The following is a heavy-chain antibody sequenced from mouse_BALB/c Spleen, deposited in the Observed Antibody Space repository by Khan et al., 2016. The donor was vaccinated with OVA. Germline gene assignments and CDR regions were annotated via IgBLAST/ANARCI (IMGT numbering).Heavy chain of an antibody. Sequence: QVQLQQSGAELVRPESSVKMSCRAAGYTFTNNWIGWVKQRPGQGLEWIGDIYPGNGNTNYNEKFKGKATLTEDTSSSTAYMQLSSLTSEDHDISYGARPYYYGTTYATMAYWGQGTSVTVSS. CDR3: ARPYYYGTTYATMAY. J-gene: IGHJ4*01. CDR1: GYTFTNNW. D-gene: IGHD1-1*01. V-gene: IGHV1-63*02. CDR2: IYPGNGNT.